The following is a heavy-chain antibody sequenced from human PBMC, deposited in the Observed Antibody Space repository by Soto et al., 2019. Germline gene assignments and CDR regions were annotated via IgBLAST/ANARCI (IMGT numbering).Heavy chain of an antibody. CDR2: IYSSGST. Sequence: SETLSLTCTVSCGSISSYYWSWIRQPAGKGLEYIGCIYSSGSTNYNPSLKSRVTMAVDTSKNQFSLKLTSVTAADTAVYYCARGNGDYVDYWGPGTLVTVSS. CDR3: ARGNGDYVDY. V-gene: IGHV4-4*07. D-gene: IGHD4-17*01. CDR1: CGSISSYY. J-gene: IGHJ4*02.